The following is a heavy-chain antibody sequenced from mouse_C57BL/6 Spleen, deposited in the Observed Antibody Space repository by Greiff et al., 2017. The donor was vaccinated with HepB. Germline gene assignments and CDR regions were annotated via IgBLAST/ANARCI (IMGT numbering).Heavy chain of an antibody. CDR3: TTGITTVGARAMDY. V-gene: IGHV14-4*01. D-gene: IGHD1-1*01. CDR1: GFNIKDDY. CDR2: IDPENGDT. J-gene: IGHJ4*01. Sequence: VQLKQSGAELVRPGASVKLSCTASGFNIKDDYMHWVKQRPEQGLEWIGWIDPENGDTEYASKFQGKATITADTSSNTAYLQLSSLTSEDTAVYYCTTGITTVGARAMDYWGQGTSVTVSS.